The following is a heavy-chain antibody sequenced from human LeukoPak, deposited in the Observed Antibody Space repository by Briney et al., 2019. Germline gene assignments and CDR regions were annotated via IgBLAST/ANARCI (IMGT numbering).Heavy chain of an antibody. CDR3: ARRRGYGSRDAFDI. CDR2: ISSSSSYI. D-gene: IGHD5-18*01. CDR1: VFTFSSYS. J-gene: IGHJ3*02. V-gene: IGHV3-21*01. Sequence: GGSLRLSCAASVFTFSSYSMNWVRQAPGKGLEWVSSISSSSSYIYYADSVKGRFTISRDNAKNSLYLQMNSLRAEDTAVYYCARRRGYGSRDAFDIWGQGTMVTVSS.